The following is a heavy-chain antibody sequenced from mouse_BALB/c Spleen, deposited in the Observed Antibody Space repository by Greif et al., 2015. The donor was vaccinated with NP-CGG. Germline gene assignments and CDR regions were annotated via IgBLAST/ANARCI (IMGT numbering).Heavy chain of an antibody. Sequence: DVMLVESGGGLVQPGGSRKLSCAASGFTFSSFGMHWVRQAPEKGLEWVAYISSGSSAIYYAVTVKGRFTISRDNSKNTLFLQMTSLRSGDTAMSDCARWPNRYDEGYAMDYWGQGTSVTVSS. J-gene: IGHJ4*01. D-gene: IGHD2-14*01. V-gene: IGHV5-17*02. CDR2: ISSGSSAI. CDR3: ARWPNRYDEGYAMDY. CDR1: GFTFSSFG.